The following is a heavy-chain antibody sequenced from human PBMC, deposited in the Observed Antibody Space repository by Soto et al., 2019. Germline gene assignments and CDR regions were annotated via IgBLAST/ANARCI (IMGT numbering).Heavy chain of an antibody. CDR1: GFTFDDYA. CDR2: ISWNSGSI. D-gene: IGHD2-2*02. J-gene: IGHJ6*03. Sequence: PGGSLRLSCSASGFTFDDYAMHWVRQAPGKGLEWVSGISWNSGSIAYADSVKGRFTISRDNAKNSLYLQMNSLRAEDTALYYCAKGVSLVYFTSTSCHNYYMDVWGKGTTVPVSS. V-gene: IGHV3-9*01. CDR3: AKGVSLVYFTSTSCHNYYMDV.